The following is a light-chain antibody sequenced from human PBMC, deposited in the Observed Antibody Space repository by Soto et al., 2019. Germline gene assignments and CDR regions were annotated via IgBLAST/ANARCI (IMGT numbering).Light chain of an antibody. Sequence: QSALTQPASVSGSPGQSITISCTGTSSDVGDYNLVSWHQQHPGKAPKLMIFDVSKRPSGVSNRFSGSKSYNTASLTISGLQAEDEADYYCSSYTSSSTVVFGGGTKLTVL. J-gene: IGLJ2*01. CDR2: DVS. V-gene: IGLV2-14*02. CDR3: SSYTSSSTVV. CDR1: SSDVGDYNL.